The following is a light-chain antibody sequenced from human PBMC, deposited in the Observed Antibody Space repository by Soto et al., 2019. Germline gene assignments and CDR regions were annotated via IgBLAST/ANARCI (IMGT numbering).Light chain of an antibody. J-gene: IGKJ1*01. CDR3: QQYNSYSPA. Sequence: DIQMTQSPSTLSASVGDRVTITCRASQSISNWLAWYQQKPGKAPKLLIYDASSLESGVPSRFSGSGSGTEFTLTISSLQPDDFATYYCQQYNSYSPAFGQGTKVEI. CDR1: QSISNW. V-gene: IGKV1-5*01. CDR2: DAS.